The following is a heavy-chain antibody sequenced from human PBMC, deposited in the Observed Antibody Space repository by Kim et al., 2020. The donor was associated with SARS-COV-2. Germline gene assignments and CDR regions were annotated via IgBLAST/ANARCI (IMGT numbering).Heavy chain of an antibody. J-gene: IGHJ6*03. Sequence: ASVKVSCKASGYTFTGYYMHWVRQAPGQGLEWMGWINPNSGGTNYAQKFQGRVTMTRDTSISTAYMELSRLRSDDTAVYYCARDGKYCSSTSCYVLRYYYYMDVWGKGTTVTVSS. V-gene: IGHV1-2*02. CDR1: GYTFTGYY. CDR2: INPNSGGT. CDR3: ARDGKYCSSTSCYVLRYYYYMDV. D-gene: IGHD2-2*01.